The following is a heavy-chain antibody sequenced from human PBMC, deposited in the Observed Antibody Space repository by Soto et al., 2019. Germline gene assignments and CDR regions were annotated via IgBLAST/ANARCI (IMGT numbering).Heavy chain of an antibody. Sequence: AGSVRLSCVASGCAFIGDARRCVRQAPGKGLEWVSAIGSSGATTYYADSVKGRFTISRDNSKNTVYLQMNSLRAEDTAVHYCAKAFGTYYFDYWGQGTVVTVSS. CDR3: AKAFGTYYFDY. V-gene: IGHV3-23*01. J-gene: IGHJ4*01. D-gene: IGHD3-10*01. CDR2: IGSSGATT. CDR1: GCAFIGDA.